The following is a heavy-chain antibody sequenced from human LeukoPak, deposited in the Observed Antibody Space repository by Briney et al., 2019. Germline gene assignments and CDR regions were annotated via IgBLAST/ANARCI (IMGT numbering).Heavy chain of an antibody. CDR1: GFTFSSHG. J-gene: IGHJ5*02. CDR3: ARWFDDRALDP. D-gene: IGHD3-10*01. V-gene: IGHV3-33*01. CDR2: IWYDGSDK. Sequence: GSLRLSCAASGFTFSSHGMHWVRQAPGKGLEWVAVIWYDGSDKYYADSVKGRFTISRDNSKNTVYLQMNSLRGEDTAVYHCARWFDDRALDPWGQGTLVTVSS.